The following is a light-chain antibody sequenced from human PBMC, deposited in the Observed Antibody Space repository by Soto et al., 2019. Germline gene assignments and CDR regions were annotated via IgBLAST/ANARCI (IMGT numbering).Light chain of an antibody. Sequence: EIVMTQSPSTLSVSPGDRATLSCRASQSVSSYLAWYQQKPGQAPRLLIYGASTRATGIPAWFSGSGSGTEFTLTISSLQSEDFAVYYCQQYNNWPPNTFGQGTKLEIK. J-gene: IGKJ2*01. CDR1: QSVSSY. CDR3: QQYNNWPPNT. V-gene: IGKV3-15*01. CDR2: GAS.